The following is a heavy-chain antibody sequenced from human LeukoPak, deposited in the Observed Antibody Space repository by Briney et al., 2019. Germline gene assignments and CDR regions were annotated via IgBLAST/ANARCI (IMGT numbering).Heavy chain of an antibody. Sequence: SSETLSLTCAVYGGSFSGYYWSWIRQPPGKGLEWIGEINHSGSTNYNPSLKSRVTISVDTSKNQFSLKLSSVTAADTAVYYCARRRVGIVGATYRYWGQGTLVTVSS. V-gene: IGHV4-34*01. CDR2: INHSGST. CDR3: ARRRVGIVGATYRY. J-gene: IGHJ4*02. CDR1: GGSFSGYY. D-gene: IGHD1-26*01.